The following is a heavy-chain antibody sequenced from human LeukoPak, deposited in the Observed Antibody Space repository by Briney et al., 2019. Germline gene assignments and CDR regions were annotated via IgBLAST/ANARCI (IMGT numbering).Heavy chain of an antibody. Sequence: SETLSLTCTVSGASMSDYYWSWIRQPPGKGLEWIGYIYYTGSTNYNPSLKSRVTMSVDTSKNQISLMLSSVTAADSAVYYCVRRVRYFGQNDYWGQGTLVTVSS. V-gene: IGHV4-59*08. CDR2: IYYTGST. CDR1: GASMSDYY. D-gene: IGHD3-9*01. J-gene: IGHJ4*02. CDR3: VRRVRYFGQNDY.